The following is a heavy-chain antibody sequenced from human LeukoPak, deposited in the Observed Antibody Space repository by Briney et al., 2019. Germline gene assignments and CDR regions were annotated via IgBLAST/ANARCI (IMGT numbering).Heavy chain of an antibody. CDR3: ARVDYYGSGSPSGMDV. Sequence: GGSLSLSCAASGFTFSSYEMNGVRQAPGKGLEWVSYSSSSGSTIYYADSVKGRFTISRDNAKNSLYLQMNSLRAEDTAVYYCARVDYYGSGSPSGMDVWGKGTTVTVSS. D-gene: IGHD3-10*01. CDR1: GFTFSSYE. J-gene: IGHJ6*04. CDR2: SSSSGSTI. V-gene: IGHV3-48*03.